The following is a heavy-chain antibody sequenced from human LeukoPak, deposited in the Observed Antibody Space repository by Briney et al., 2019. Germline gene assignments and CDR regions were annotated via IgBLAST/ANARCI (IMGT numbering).Heavy chain of an antibody. CDR2: ISYDGSYK. CDR3: AKWDFDY. V-gene: IGHV3-30*18. CDR1: GFTFSGYG. J-gene: IGHJ4*02. Sequence: GESLRLSCAASGFTFSGYGMHWVRQAPGKGLEWVAVISYDGSYKYYADSVQGRFTISRDNSKNTLYLQMNSLRPDDTAVYYCAKWDFDYWGQGTLVTVSS.